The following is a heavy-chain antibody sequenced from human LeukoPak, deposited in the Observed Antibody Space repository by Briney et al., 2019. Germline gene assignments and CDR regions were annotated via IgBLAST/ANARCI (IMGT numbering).Heavy chain of an antibody. J-gene: IGHJ6*03. CDR2: IIPIFGTA. CDR1: GGTFSSYA. D-gene: IGHD2-15*01. V-gene: IGHV1-69*01. CDR3: ASPRGIYYYYYYYMDV. Sequence: SVKVSCKASGGTFSSYAISWVRQAPGQGLEWMGGIIPIFGTATNAQKFQGRLTITADDSTSTAYTQLSSLRSEDAAVYYCASPRGIYYYYYYYMDVWGKGTPVTVSS.